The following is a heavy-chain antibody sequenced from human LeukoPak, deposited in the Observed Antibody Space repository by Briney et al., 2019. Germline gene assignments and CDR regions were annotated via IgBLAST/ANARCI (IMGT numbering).Heavy chain of an antibody. CDR1: GFTFSSYE. CDR3: AKGRLSTAY. J-gene: IGHJ4*02. V-gene: IGHV3-48*03. CDR2: ISSSGSTI. D-gene: IGHD2-8*02. Sequence: PGGSLRLSCAGSGFTFSSYEMNWVRQAPGKGLEWVSYISSSGSTIYYADSVKGRFTISRDNSENTLYLQMNSLRAEDTAVYYCAKGRLSTAYWGQGTLVTVSS.